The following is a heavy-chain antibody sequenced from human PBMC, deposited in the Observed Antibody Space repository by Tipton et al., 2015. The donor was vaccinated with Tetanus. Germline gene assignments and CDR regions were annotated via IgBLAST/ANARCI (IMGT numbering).Heavy chain of an antibody. J-gene: IGHJ4*02. CDR2: VYFGGKT. D-gene: IGHD6-13*01. V-gene: IGHV4-39*07. CDR3: ARGGIAAAGGGLDY. CDR1: GGSISSDNFH. Sequence: TLSLTCTVSGGSISSDNFHWGWVRQPPGKGLEWIGIVYFGGKTYYNPSLKSRVTLSIDTPKNQFSLKLSSVTAADTAVYYCARGGIAAAGGGLDYWGQGTLVTVSS.